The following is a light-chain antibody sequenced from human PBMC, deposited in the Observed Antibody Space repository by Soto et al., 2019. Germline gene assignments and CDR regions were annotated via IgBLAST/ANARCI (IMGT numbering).Light chain of an antibody. CDR2: AAS. J-gene: IGKJ1*01. V-gene: IGKV1-6*01. CDR1: QAIRTA. Sequence: AIQLTQSPSSLSASVGDRVTITCRASQAIRTALDWYQQKPGKAPKLLIYAASTLQGGVPPRFSGSGSGTDFTLTISSLQPEDFATYYCLLDFSYFWAFGQGTKVDIK. CDR3: LLDFSYFWA.